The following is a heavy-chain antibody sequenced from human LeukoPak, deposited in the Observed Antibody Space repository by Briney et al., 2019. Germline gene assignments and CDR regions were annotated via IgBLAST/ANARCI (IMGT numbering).Heavy chain of an antibody. CDR1: GFTVSSCY. CDR2: IYSGGST. J-gene: IGHJ3*02. D-gene: IGHD1-26*01. Sequence: GGSLRLSCAASGFTVSSCYMSWVRLAPGKGLEWGSVIYSGGSTFYADSVKGRFTISRDNSKNTLSLQMNILRAEDTAVYYCARDLKGVVGATNVGDAFDIWGQGTMVTVSS. V-gene: IGHV3-66*01. CDR3: ARDLKGVVGATNVGDAFDI.